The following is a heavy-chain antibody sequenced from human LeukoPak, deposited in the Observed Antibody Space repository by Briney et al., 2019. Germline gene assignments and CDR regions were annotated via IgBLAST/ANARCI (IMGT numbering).Heavy chain of an antibody. CDR2: IKQDGSEK. J-gene: IGHJ4*02. CDR3: ARPIGVTNGYDY. D-gene: IGHD4-17*01. V-gene: IGHV3-7*01. CDR1: GFTFSSYR. Sequence: GGSLRLSCAASGFTFSSYRMSWVRQAPGKGLEWVANIKQDGSEKYYVDSVKGRFTISRDNAKNSLYLQMNSLRAEDTAVYYCARPIGVTNGYDYWGRGTLVTVSS.